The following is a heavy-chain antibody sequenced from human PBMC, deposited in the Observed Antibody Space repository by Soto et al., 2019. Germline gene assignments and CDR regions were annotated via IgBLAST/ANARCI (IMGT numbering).Heavy chain of an antibody. D-gene: IGHD5-18*01. CDR2: IYYSGST. Sequence: QVQLQESGPGLVKPSQTLSLTCTVSGGSISSGDYYWSWIRQPPGKGLEWIGYIYYSGSTHYNPSLTRRVTISVATSKNQSSRKLSSVTAADTAVYYCPSASPVVTDVWGQGPTVTVSS. CDR3: PSASPVVTDV. CDR1: GGSISSGDYY. V-gene: IGHV4-30-4*01. J-gene: IGHJ6*02.